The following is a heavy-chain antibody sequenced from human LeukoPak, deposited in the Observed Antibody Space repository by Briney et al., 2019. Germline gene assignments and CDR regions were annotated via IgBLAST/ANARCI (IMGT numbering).Heavy chain of an antibody. CDR3: ARGDTAMAYIDY. CDR2: VNSDGSST. J-gene: IGHJ4*02. Sequence: PGGSLRLSCAASGFTFSSYWMHWVRQAPGNGLVLVSRVNSDGSSTSYADSVKGRFTISRNNAKNTLYLQMNSLRAEDTAVYYCARGDTAMAYIDYWGQGTLVTVSS. CDR1: GFTFSSYW. D-gene: IGHD5-18*01. V-gene: IGHV3-74*01.